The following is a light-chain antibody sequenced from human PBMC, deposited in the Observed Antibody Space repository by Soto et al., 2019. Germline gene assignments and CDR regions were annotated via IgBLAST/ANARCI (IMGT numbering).Light chain of an antibody. CDR2: LNSDGSH. V-gene: IGLV4-69*01. Sequence: QTVVTQSPSASASLGASVKLTCTLSSGHSNYAIAWHQQQPEKGPRYLMKLNSDGSHSKGDGIPDRFSGSSSGAERYLTISSLQSEDEAYYYCQTWGTGIQVFGGGTKLTVL. CDR3: QTWGTGIQV. J-gene: IGLJ3*02. CDR1: SGHSNYA.